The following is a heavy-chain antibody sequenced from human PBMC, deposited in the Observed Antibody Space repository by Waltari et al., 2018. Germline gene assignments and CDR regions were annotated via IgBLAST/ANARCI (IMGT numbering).Heavy chain of an antibody. V-gene: IGHV4-38-2*02. J-gene: IGHJ4*02. Sequence: QVQLQESGPGLVKPSETLSLTCTVSGYSISSGYYRGWIRQPPGKGLEWIGSIYHSGSTYYNPSLKSRVTISVDTSKNQFSLKLSSVTAADTAVYYCARVPLQRDYFDYWGQGTLVTVSS. D-gene: IGHD4-4*01. CDR3: ARVPLQRDYFDY. CDR2: IYHSGST. CDR1: GYSISSGYY.